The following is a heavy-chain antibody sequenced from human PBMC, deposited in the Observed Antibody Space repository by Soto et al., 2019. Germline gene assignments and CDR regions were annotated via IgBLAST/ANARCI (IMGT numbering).Heavy chain of an antibody. CDR2: IVVGTGNT. V-gene: IGHV1-58*02. J-gene: IGHJ4*02. D-gene: IGHD3-22*01. CDR1: GFNFRTTA. Sequence: ASVNVSCKASGFNFRTTAMQWVRQARGQRLEWIGWIVVGTGNTNYAQNFQGRVTITRDMSTSTAYMDVSSLRSEDTAVYYCAADPYYYDSSDYYSFDQWGQGTLVTVSS. CDR3: AADPYYYDSSDYYSFDQ.